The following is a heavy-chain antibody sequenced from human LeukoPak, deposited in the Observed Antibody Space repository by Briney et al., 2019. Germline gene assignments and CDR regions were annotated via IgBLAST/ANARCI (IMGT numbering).Heavy chain of an antibody. CDR2: IWNDGSDK. Sequence: GRSLRLSCTTSGFTFSHYAMHWVRQAPGKGLEWVAVIWNDGSDKYYGDSVKGRFTISRDNSKKSVYLQLSSPRVEDTAVYYCAKDAERGFDFSNSLQSWGQGTLVTVSS. D-gene: IGHD4-11*01. V-gene: IGHV3-33*06. J-gene: IGHJ4*02. CDR3: AKDAERGFDFSNSLQS. CDR1: GFTFSHYA.